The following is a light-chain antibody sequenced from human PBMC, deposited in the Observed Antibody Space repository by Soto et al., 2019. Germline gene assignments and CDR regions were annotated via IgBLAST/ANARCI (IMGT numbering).Light chain of an antibody. J-gene: IGKJ3*01. Sequence: ETVMTQSPATLSVSPGERAALSCRASLSVGGNLAWYQQRPGQAPRLLIYGASTRATGIPVRFSGSGSGTEFTLTISSLQSEDFGFYYCQQYNKWPLFTFGPGTRVDMK. CDR1: LSVGGN. CDR3: QQYNKWPLFT. V-gene: IGKV3-15*01. CDR2: GAS.